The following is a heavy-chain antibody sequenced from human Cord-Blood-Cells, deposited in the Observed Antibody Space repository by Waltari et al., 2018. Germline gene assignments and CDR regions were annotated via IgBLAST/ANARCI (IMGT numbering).Heavy chain of an antibody. D-gene: IGHD4-4*01. CDR2: INPNSGGT. Sequence: QVQLVQSGAEVKKPGASVKVSCKASGYTFTGCYMHWVRQAPGQGLEWMGRINPNSGGTNYAQKFQGMVSMTRDTSISTAYMGLGRLRSADTAVYYCARALTVTTAFDIWGQGTMVTVSS. CDR3: ARALTVTTAFDI. CDR1: GYTFTGCY. V-gene: IGHV1-2*06. J-gene: IGHJ3*02.